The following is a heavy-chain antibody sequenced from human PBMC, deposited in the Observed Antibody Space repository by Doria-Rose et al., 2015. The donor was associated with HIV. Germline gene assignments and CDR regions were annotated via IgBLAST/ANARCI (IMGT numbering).Heavy chain of an antibody. V-gene: IGHV2-26*01. Sequence: QVTLKESGPVLVKPTETLTLTCTVSGVSLSSPGMGVSWIRQPPGKALEWLANIFSDDERSYNTSLKSRLTISRVTSKSQVVITMTGMDPVDTATYYCARIKSSRWYHKDSCDFWGQGTLVIVSA. CDR1: GVSLSSPGMG. CDR3: ARIKSSRWYHKDSCDF. J-gene: IGHJ4*02. CDR2: IFSDDER. D-gene: IGHD6-13*01.